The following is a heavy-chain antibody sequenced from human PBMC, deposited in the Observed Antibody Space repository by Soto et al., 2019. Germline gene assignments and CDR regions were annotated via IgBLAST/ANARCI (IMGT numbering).Heavy chain of an antibody. CDR2: INHSGST. J-gene: IGHJ4*02. D-gene: IGHD6-25*01. V-gene: IGHV4-34*01. CDR3: AKVARRSNLDY. CDR1: DSSYLWYY. Sequence: FETVSLPGTVLDSSYLWYYWGWIRQPPGKGLEWIGEINHSGSTNYNPSLKSRVTISVDTSKNQFSLKLSSVTAADTVVDYCAKVARRSNLDYWVKGTLVTVT.